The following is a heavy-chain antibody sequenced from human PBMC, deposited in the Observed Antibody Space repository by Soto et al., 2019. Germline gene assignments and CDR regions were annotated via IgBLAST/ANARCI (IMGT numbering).Heavy chain of an antibody. J-gene: IGHJ4*02. D-gene: IGHD1-26*01. Sequence: QVQLVESGGGVVQPGRSLRLSCAASGFTFSSYAMHWVRQAPGKGLEWVAIISYDGTNKYYAHSVKGRFTISRDNSKSTLYLQMKRLRAEDTAVFYCARGPWGTQCSGSKESYFDYWGQGALVTVSS. CDR2: ISYDGTNK. CDR3: ARGPWGTQCSGSKESYFDY. CDR1: GFTFSSYA. V-gene: IGHV3-30*14.